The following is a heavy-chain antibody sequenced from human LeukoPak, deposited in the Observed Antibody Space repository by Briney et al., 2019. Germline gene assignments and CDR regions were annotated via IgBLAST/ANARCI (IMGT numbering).Heavy chain of an antibody. CDR2: IYNDGST. V-gene: IGHV3-53*01. CDR3: ARNILFAFDI. Sequence: PGGSLRLSCEASGLTVSSSYMSWVRQAPGKGLEWVSIIYNDGSTYYADSMKGRFTISRDNSKNTLYLQVNSLRAEDTAMYYCARNILFAFDIWGQGTMVTVSS. J-gene: IGHJ3*02. CDR1: GLTVSSSY.